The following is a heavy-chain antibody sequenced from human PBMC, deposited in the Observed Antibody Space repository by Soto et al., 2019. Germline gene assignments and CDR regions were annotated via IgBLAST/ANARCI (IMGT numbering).Heavy chain of an antibody. Sequence: PGGSLRLSCVGSGFSFRKYAMNWVRQAPGKGLEWVSGISGSGGSGRGFYADPVKGRFTISRDNSKNTLYLEMNSLRAEDTAVYYCATHTAMVGSYWYFDLWGRGTLVTVS. D-gene: IGHD5-18*01. CDR1: GFSFRKYA. CDR2: ISGSGGSGRG. V-gene: IGHV3-23*01. J-gene: IGHJ2*01. CDR3: ATHTAMVGSYWYFDL.